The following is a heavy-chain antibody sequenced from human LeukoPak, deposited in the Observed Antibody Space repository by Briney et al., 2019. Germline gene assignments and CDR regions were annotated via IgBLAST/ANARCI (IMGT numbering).Heavy chain of an antibody. Sequence: GGSLRLSCAASGFTFSSYSMNWVRQAPGKGLEWVSSISSSSSYIYYADSVKGRFTISRDNAKNPLYLQMNSLRAEDTAVYYCARVREVAARDVYYYMDVWGKGTTVTVSS. V-gene: IGHV3-21*01. J-gene: IGHJ6*03. D-gene: IGHD6-6*01. CDR2: ISSSSSYI. CDR1: GFTFSSYS. CDR3: ARVREVAARDVYYYMDV.